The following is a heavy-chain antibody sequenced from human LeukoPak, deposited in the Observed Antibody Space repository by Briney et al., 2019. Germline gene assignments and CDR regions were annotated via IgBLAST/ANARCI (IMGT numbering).Heavy chain of an antibody. CDR3: ARAPIVVVAQPYYYYYGMDV. CDR2: INHSGST. V-gene: IGHV4-34*01. J-gene: IGHJ6*02. Sequence: SETLSLTCAVYGGSFSGYYWSWIRQPPGKGLEWIGEINHSGSTNYNPPLKSRVTISVDTSKNQFSLKLSSVTAADTAVYYCARAPIVVVAQPYYYYYGMDVWGQGTTVTVSS. CDR1: GGSFSGYY. D-gene: IGHD2-15*01.